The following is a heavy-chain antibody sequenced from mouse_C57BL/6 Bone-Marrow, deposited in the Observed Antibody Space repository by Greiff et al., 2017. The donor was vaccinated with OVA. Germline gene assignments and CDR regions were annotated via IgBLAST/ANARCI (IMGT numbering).Heavy chain of an antibody. V-gene: IGHV1-26*01. Sequence: EVQLQQSGPELVKPGASVKISCKASGYTFTDYYMNWVKQSHGKSLEWIGDINPNNGGTSYNQKFKGKATLTVDKSSSTAYMELRSLTSEDSAVYYCAREGGLRYQTAWFACWGQGTLVTVS. J-gene: IGHJ3*01. CDR1: GYTFTDYY. CDR2: INPNNGGT. D-gene: IGHD1-1*01. CDR3: AREGGLRYQTAWFAC.